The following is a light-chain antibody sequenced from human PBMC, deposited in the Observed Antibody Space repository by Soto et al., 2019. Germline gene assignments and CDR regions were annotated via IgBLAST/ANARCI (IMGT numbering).Light chain of an antibody. CDR1: SSDVGGYNY. CDR2: DVS. J-gene: IGLJ1*01. Sequence: QSALTQPASVSGSPGQSITISCTGTSSDVGGYNYVSWYQQHPGKAPKLMIYDVSNRPSGVSIRVSGSQSGNTASLTISGLQAEDEADYYCSSYTSSSPYVFGTGTKLTVL. V-gene: IGLV2-14*01. CDR3: SSYTSSSPYV.